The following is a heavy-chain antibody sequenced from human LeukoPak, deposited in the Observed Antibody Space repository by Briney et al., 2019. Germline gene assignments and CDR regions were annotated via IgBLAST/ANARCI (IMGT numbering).Heavy chain of an antibody. CDR3: TRHIWFGEDWYFDL. CDR2: IRSKANNYAT. D-gene: IGHD3-10*01. J-gene: IGHJ2*01. V-gene: IGHV3-73*01. Sequence: GGSLRLSCAASGFTFSGSAMHWVRQASGKGLEWVGRIRSKANNYATTYAASVKGRFTTSRDDSKNTAYLQMNSLKTEDTAVYYCTRHIWFGEDWYFDLWGRGTLVTVSS. CDR1: GFTFSGSA.